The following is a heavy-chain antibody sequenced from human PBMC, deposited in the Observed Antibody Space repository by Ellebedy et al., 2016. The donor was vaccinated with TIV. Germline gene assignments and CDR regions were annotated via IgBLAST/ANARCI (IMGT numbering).Heavy chain of an antibody. D-gene: IGHD2-8*02. V-gene: IGHV1-2*02. CDR1: VYTFTSYG. CDR3: ATKHCTGGNCHHPTFDY. J-gene: IGHJ4*02. CDR2: INPNSGGT. Sequence: ASVKVSXXASVYTFTSYGISWVRQAPGQGLEWMGWINPNSGGTNSPQKFQDRVTMTSDTSISTAYMELSRLRSDDTAVYYCATKHCTGGNCHHPTFDYWGQGTLVTVSS.